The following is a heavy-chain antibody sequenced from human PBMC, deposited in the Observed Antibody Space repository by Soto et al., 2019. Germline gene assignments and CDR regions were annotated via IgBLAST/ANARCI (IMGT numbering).Heavy chain of an antibody. CDR3: GCRVEDISYDYYGMDV. D-gene: IGHD2-15*01. CDR1: GVSFSSNNL. J-gene: IGHJ6*02. V-gene: IGHV4-4*02. CDR2: IHHREST. Sequence: PSESLSLSCAASGVSFSSNNLRLWVQQPAGGGLGWVGVIHHRESTNLNASVKGRVTISGDRSKNTFSLQVKTVTVADTAVYYCGCRVEDISYDYYGMDVWGQGSTVTVSS.